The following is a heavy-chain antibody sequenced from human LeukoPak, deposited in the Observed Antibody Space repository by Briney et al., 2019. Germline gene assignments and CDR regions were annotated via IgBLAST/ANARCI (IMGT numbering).Heavy chain of an antibody. CDR2: VNAGNGNT. J-gene: IGHJ5*02. CDR1: GYTFTSYG. CDR3: ARGYCSSTSCYRRYWFDP. Sequence: ASVKVSCKASGYTFTSYGISWVRQAPGQRLEWMGWVNAGNGNTKYSQKFQGRVTITRDTSASTAYMELSSLRSEDTAVYYCARGYCSSTSCYRRYWFDPWGQGTLVTVSS. D-gene: IGHD2-2*01. V-gene: IGHV1-3*01.